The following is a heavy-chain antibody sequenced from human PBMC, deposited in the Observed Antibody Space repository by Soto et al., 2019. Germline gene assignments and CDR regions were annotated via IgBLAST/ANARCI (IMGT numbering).Heavy chain of an antibody. CDR1: GGSINSYS. Sequence: TLSLTCTVSGGSINSYSWNWIRQPAGKGLEWIGRIFTSGSTNYNPPLRSRVTVSIDTSKNQFSLRLGSVAAADTALYYCARGTGDAFDYWGQGTLVTVSS. V-gene: IGHV4-4*07. CDR3: ARGTGDAFDY. CDR2: IFTSGST. D-gene: IGHD2-21*02. J-gene: IGHJ4*02.